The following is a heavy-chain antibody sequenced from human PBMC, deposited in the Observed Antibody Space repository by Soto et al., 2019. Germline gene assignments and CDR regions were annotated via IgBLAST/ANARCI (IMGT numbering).Heavy chain of an antibody. J-gene: IGHJ3*02. CDR3: ARHRKYYGSGDDAFDI. D-gene: IGHD3-10*01. CDR1: GYSFTSYW. V-gene: IGHV5-51*01. Sequence: EVQLVQSGAEVKKPGESLKISCKGSGYSFTSYWIGWVRQMPGKGLEWMGIIYPGDSDTRYNPSFQGQVTISADKSISTAYLQWISLKASDTAMYYCARHRKYYGSGDDAFDIWGQGTMVTVSS. CDR2: IYPGDSDT.